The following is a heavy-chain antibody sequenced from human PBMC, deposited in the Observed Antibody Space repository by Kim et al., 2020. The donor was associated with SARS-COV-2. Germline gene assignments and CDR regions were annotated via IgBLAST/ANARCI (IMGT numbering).Heavy chain of an antibody. CDR3: AIAGRAAAVPDYFDY. CDR1: GFTFSSYG. J-gene: IGHJ4*02. D-gene: IGHD6-13*01. V-gene: IGHV3-30*03. Sequence: GGSLRLSCAASGFTFSSYGMHWVRQAPGKGLEWVAVISYDGSNKYYADSVKGRFTISRDNSKNTLYLQMNSLRAEDTAVYYCAIAGRAAAVPDYFDYCGQRTLVTVSS. CDR2: ISYDGSNK.